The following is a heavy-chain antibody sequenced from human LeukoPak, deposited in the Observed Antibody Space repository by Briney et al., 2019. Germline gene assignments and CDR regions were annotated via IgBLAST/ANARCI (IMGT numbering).Heavy chain of an antibody. CDR2: MSPNGDST. D-gene: IGHD6-19*01. J-gene: IGHJ5*02. Sequence: GASVKLSCKASGYPFTKFYMHWVRQAPGRGLEWMGLMSPNGDSTLYSQKFQGRVTMTRDTSTSTDYMELSSLRSEDTAVYYCARDNSDTVKGECSGACYWWFDPWGQGTLVTVSS. CDR3: ARDNSDTVKGECSGACYWWFDP. V-gene: IGHV1-46*01. CDR1: GYPFTKFY.